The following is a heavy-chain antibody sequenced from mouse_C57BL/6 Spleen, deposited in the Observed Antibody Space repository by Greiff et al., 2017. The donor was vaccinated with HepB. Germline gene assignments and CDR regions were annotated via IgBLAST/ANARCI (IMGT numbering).Heavy chain of an antibody. CDR1: GFTFSSYA. D-gene: IGHD1-1*01. Sequence: EVNLVESGGGLVKPGGSLKLSCAASGFTFSSYAMSWVRQTPEKRLEWVATISDGGSYTYYPDNVKGRFTISRDNAKNNLYLQMSHLKSEDTAMYYCARGGITTVVRSMDYWGQGTTLTVSS. J-gene: IGHJ2*01. V-gene: IGHV5-4*03. CDR3: ARGGITTVVRSMDY. CDR2: ISDGGSYT.